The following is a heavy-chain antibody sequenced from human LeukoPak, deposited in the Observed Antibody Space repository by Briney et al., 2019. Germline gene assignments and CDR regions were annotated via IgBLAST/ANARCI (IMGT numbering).Heavy chain of an antibody. CDR1: GFTFNTYA. V-gene: IGHV3-30-3*01. CDR2: ISYDGTNK. Sequence: GGSLRLSCAASGFTFNTYAMHWVRQAPGKGLEWVAIISYDGTNKYYADSVKGRFTISRDNSKNTLYLQMNSLRAEDTAVYYCARVEETSITIFGVAYDYWGQGTLVTVSS. CDR3: ARVEETSITIFGVAYDY. D-gene: IGHD3-3*01. J-gene: IGHJ4*02.